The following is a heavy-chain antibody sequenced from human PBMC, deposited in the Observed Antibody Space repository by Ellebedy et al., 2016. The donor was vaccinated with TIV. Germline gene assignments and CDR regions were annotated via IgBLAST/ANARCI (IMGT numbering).Heavy chain of an antibody. J-gene: IGHJ5*02. CDR1: GFTFSSYW. Sequence: GGSLRLSXAASGFTFSSYWMSWVRQAPGKGLEWVANIKQDGSEKYYVDSVKGRFTISRDNSKNTLYLQMNSLRAEDTDIYYCTKVGGDSTTASWGQGTLVTVSS. CDR3: TKVGGDSTTAS. CDR2: IKQDGSEK. V-gene: IGHV3-7*03. D-gene: IGHD2-21*02.